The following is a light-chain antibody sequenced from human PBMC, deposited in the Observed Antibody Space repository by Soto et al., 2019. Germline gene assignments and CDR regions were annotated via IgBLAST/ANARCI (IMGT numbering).Light chain of an antibody. V-gene: IGLV2-23*01. CDR2: EGT. CDR1: SSDVGTYNL. Sequence: QSVLTQPASVSGSPGQSITISCTGTSSDVGTYNLVSWYQQHPGKAPKLMIYEGTKRPSGVSNRFSGSKSGNTASLTISGLQAEDEADYYCCSYAGGSTYVFGPGTKLTV. CDR3: CSYAGGSTYV. J-gene: IGLJ1*01.